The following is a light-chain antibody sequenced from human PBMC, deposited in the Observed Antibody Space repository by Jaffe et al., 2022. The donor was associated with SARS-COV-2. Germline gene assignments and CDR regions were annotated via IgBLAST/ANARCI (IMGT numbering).Light chain of an antibody. V-gene: IGKV4-1*01. CDR1: QSVLYSSKNKNY. CDR3: QQYYSSPQA. Sequence: DIVMTQSPDSLAVSLGERATINCKSSQSVLYSSKNKNYLAWYQQKPGQPPKLLIYWASIRESGVPDRFSGSGSGTDFTLTISSLQAEDVAVYYCQQYYSSPQAFGQGTKVEIK. J-gene: IGKJ1*01. CDR2: WAS.